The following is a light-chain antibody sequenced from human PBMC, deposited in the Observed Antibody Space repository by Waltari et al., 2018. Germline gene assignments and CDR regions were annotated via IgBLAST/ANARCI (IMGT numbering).Light chain of an antibody. CDR1: SSDIGEPLL. V-gene: IGLV2-23*02. J-gene: IGLJ3*02. Sequence: QSALTQPASVSGSPGQSITIPCTRTSSDIGEPLLVSWYQLHPGKAPNLILYEVNQRPSGVSYRFSGSKSGYTAYLTISGLQAEDEADYYCCAYVGRTTWVFGGGTSLTVL. CDR2: EVN. CDR3: CAYVGRTTWV.